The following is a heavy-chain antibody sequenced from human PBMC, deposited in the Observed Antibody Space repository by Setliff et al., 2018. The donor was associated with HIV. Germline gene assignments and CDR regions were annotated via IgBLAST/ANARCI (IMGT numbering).Heavy chain of an antibody. D-gene: IGHD4-17*01. CDR2: IKQDGSTI. J-gene: IGHJ4*02. Sequence: GGSLRLSCAASGSTFSNYWMSWVRQAPGKGPEWVANIKQDGSTIYYADSVKGRFTISRDYAKNRLYLQMSTLRAEDTAVYYCARAQGVDYADSLGYWGQGTLVTVSS. V-gene: IGHV3-7*01. CDR1: GSTFSNYW. CDR3: ARAQGVDYADSLGY.